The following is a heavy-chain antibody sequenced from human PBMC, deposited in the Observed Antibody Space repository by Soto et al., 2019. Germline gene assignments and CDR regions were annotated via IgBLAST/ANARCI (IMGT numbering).Heavy chain of an antibody. J-gene: IGHJ4*02. D-gene: IGHD3-10*01. CDR3: AKKYHYGSGTYLYYFDY. V-gene: IGHV3-23*01. CDR2: ISGSGGST. CDR1: GFTFSSYG. Sequence: GRSRRLPCAASGFTFSSYGMHWVRQAPGKGLEWVSAISGSGGSTYYADSVKDRFTISRDNSKNTLYLQLNSLRAEDTAVYYCAKKYHYGSGTYLYYFDYWGQGTLVTVSS.